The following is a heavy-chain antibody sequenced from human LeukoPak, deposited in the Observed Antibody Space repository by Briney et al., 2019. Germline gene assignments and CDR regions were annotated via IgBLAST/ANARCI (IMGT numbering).Heavy chain of an antibody. CDR1: RFTFSSYG. CDR2: IRFDGNSK. CDR3: AKDLSRGNYPIAFDV. V-gene: IGHV3-30*02. Sequence: GGSLRLSCAASRFTFSSYGMHWVRQAPGKGLEWVAFIRFDGNSKFYGDSVKGRFSVSRDTSKNTLYLQMNSLRTEDTAVYYCAKDLSRGNYPIAFDVWGQGTMVTVSS. D-gene: IGHD3-22*01. J-gene: IGHJ3*01.